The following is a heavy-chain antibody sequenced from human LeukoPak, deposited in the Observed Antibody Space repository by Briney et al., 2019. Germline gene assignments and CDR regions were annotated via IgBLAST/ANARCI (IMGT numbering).Heavy chain of an antibody. V-gene: IGHV3-9*01. Sequence: GRSLRLSCAASGFTFDDYAMHWVRQAPGKGLEWVSGISWNSGDIGYADSVKGRFTISRDNAKNSLYPQMNSLRAEDTALYYCARVDYWGQGTLVTVSS. CDR2: ISWNSGDI. CDR3: ARVDY. J-gene: IGHJ4*02. CDR1: GFTFDDYA.